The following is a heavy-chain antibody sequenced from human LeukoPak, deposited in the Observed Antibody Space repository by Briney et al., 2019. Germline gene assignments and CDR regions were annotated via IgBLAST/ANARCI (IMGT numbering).Heavy chain of an antibody. D-gene: IGHD6-6*01. Sequence: GESLKIPCRSSGYSFTSYWIGWVRQMPGKSLEWMGIIYPGDSDTRYSPSFQGQVTISADKSISTAYLQWSSLKASDTAMYYCASFSEYSSSPGAFDIWGQGTMVTVSS. CDR1: GYSFTSYW. CDR3: ASFSEYSSSPGAFDI. J-gene: IGHJ3*02. V-gene: IGHV5-51*01. CDR2: IYPGDSDT.